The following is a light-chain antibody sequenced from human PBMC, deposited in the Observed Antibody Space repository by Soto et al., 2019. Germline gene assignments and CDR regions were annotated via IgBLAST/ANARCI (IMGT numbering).Light chain of an antibody. Sequence: QSALTQPPSASGSPGQSVTISCTGTSSDVGGYNYVSWYQQHPGKAPKLIIYEVSKRPSGVPDRFSGSESGNTASLTVSGLQAEDEADYYCSSYADSNNVFGTGTKLTVL. CDR2: EVS. J-gene: IGLJ1*01. V-gene: IGLV2-8*01. CDR1: SSDVGGYNY. CDR3: SSYADSNNV.